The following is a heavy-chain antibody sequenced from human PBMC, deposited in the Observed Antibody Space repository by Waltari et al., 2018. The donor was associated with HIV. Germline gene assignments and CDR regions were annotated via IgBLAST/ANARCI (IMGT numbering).Heavy chain of an antibody. J-gene: IGHJ4*02. V-gene: IGHV3-33*01. D-gene: IGHD1-26*01. CDR1: GFTFSSYG. CDR2: IWYDGSNK. CDR3: ARDQVGATISPLLRGTRELDY. Sequence: QVQLVASGGGVVQPGRSLRLSCAASGFTFSSYGLHWVRPAPGKGMEWVAVIWYDGSNKYYADSVKGRFTISRDNSKNTLYLQMNSLRAEDTAVYYCARDQVGATISPLLRGTRELDYWGQGTLVTVSS.